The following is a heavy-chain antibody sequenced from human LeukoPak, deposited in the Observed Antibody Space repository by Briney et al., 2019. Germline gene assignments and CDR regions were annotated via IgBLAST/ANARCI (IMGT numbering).Heavy chain of an antibody. CDR2: INSDGSST. D-gene: IGHD1-26*01. CDR1: GFTFSSYW. J-gene: IGHJ3*02. CDR3: AKIGWEPLAFDI. V-gene: IGHV3-74*01. Sequence: GGSLRLSCAASGFTFSSYWMHWVRQAPGKGLVWVSRINSDGSSTSYADSVKGRFTISRDNAKNTLYLQMNSLRAEDTAVYYCAKIGWEPLAFDIWGQGTMVTVSS.